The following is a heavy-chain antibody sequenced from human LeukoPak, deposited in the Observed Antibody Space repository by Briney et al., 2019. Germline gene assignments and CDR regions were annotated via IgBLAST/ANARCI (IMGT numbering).Heavy chain of an antibody. D-gene: IGHD1-26*01. Sequence: EGSLRLSCAASGFAFSTSWMSWVRQAPGKGLEWVANIKQDGSEKCYVDSVRGRFTISRDNAKNSLYLQMNSLRAEDTAVYYCARDKFGGTDYWGQGTLVTVSS. V-gene: IGHV3-7*01. CDR1: GFAFSTSW. J-gene: IGHJ4*02. CDR2: IKQDGSEK. CDR3: ARDKFGGTDY.